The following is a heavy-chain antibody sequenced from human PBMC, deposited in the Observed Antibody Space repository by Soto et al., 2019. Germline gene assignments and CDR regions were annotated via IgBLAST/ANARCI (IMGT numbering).Heavy chain of an antibody. Sequence: GASVKVSCKASGGTFSSYAISWVRQAPGQGLEWMGGIIPIFGTANYAQKFQGRVTITADKSTSTAYMELSSLRSEDTAVYYCASVPGGGGQLGDHWFDPWGQGTLVTVSS. J-gene: IGHJ5*02. D-gene: IGHD6-6*01. CDR3: ASVPGGGGQLGDHWFDP. CDR1: GGTFSSYA. V-gene: IGHV1-69*06. CDR2: IIPIFGTA.